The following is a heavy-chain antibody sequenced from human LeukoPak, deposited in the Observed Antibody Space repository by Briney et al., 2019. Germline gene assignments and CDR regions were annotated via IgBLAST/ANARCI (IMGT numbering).Heavy chain of an antibody. CDR3: ARVKAELILVNWFDP. D-gene: IGHD1-26*01. J-gene: IGHJ5*02. CDR1: GFTFSSYS. V-gene: IGHV3-21*01. Sequence: PGGSLRLSCAASGFTFSSYSMNWVRQAPGKGLEWVSSISSSSSYIYYADSVKGRFTISRDNAKNSLYLQMNSLRAEDTAVYYCARVKAELILVNWFDPWGQGTLVTVSS. CDR2: ISSSSSYI.